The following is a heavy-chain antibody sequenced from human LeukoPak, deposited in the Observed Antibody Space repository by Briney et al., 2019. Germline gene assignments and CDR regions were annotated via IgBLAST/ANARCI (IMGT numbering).Heavy chain of an antibody. Sequence: PGGSLRLSCAASGFTFSSYAMSWVRQAPGKGLEWVSAISGSGGSTYYADSVKGRFTISRDNSKNTLYLQMNSLRAEDTAVYYCAKDEDDDYGGGWFDPWGQGTLVTVSS. J-gene: IGHJ5*02. D-gene: IGHD4-23*01. CDR3: AKDEDDDYGGGWFDP. V-gene: IGHV3-23*01. CDR1: GFTFSSYA. CDR2: ISGSGGST.